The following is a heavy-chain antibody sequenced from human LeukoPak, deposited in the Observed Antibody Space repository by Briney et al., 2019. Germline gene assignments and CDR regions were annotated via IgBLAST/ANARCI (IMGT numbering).Heavy chain of an antibody. CDR1: GGSINNYY. Sequence: PSETLSLTCTVSGGSINNYYWSWIRQPAGKGLEWIGRIYTRGSTNYNPSLKSRVTISVDTSKNQFSLKLNSVTAADTAVYYCARGPSSGYYHLDYWGQGTLVTVSS. CDR3: ARGPSSGYYHLDY. V-gene: IGHV4-4*07. CDR2: IYTRGST. J-gene: IGHJ4*02. D-gene: IGHD3-22*01.